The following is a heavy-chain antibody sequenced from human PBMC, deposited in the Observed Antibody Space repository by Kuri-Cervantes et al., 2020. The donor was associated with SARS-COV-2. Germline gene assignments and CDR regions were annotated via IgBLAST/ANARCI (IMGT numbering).Heavy chain of an antibody. CDR2: ISGSGGST. V-gene: IGHV3-23*01. D-gene: IGHD3-3*01. Sequence: GESLKISCAASGFTFSSYAMSWVRQAPGKGLEWVSAISGSGGSTYYADSVKGRFTISRDNSKNTLYLQMNSLRAEDTAVYYCAKGGLRFLEWLPDYYYGMDVWGQGTTVTVSS. J-gene: IGHJ6*02. CDR1: GFTFSSYA. CDR3: AKGGLRFLEWLPDYYYGMDV.